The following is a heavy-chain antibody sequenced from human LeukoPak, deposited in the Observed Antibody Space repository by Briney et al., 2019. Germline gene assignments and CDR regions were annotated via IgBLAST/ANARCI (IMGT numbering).Heavy chain of an antibody. CDR2: ISGSGRRT. D-gene: IGHD5-24*01. J-gene: IGHJ6*02. CDR1: GFTLSSYA. CDR3: ARGTATYHGSGMATIPYYYGMDV. V-gene: IGHV3-23*01. Sequence: GGSLSLSCAASGFTLSSYAMRWVRQAPGKGREWVATISGSGRRTYYADSERGRFTISRDNSKNNLYLQMNSLTTEDTAVYYCARGTATYHGSGMATIPYYYGMDVWGQGTTVTVSS.